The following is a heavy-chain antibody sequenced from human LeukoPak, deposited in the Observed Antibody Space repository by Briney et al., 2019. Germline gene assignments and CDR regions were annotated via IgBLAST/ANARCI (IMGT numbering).Heavy chain of an antibody. CDR2: ISAYNGNT. CDR3: ARSLLVYCSSTSCNLDY. Sequence: ASVKVSCKASGYTFTSYGISWVRQAPGQKLEGMGWISAYNGNTSYSQKLQGIVPMTTDTSTSTAYMELRSLRSDDTAVYYCARSLLVYCSSTSCNLDYWGQGTLVTVSS. V-gene: IGHV1-18*01. D-gene: IGHD2-2*01. CDR1: GYTFTSYG. J-gene: IGHJ4*02.